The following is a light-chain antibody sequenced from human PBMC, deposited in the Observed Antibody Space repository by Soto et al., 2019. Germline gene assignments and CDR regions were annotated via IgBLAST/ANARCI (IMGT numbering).Light chain of an antibody. CDR2: GNR. Sequence: QSVLTQPPSVSGAPGQRVTISCTGSSSNIGAGYDVHWYQQLPGTAPKLVIYGNRNRPSGVPDRFSGSKSGTSASLAITGLQAEDEADYYCSSYIPSNVDWVFGGGTKLTVL. CDR3: SSYIPSNVDWV. CDR1: SSNIGAGYD. V-gene: IGLV1-40*01. J-gene: IGLJ3*02.